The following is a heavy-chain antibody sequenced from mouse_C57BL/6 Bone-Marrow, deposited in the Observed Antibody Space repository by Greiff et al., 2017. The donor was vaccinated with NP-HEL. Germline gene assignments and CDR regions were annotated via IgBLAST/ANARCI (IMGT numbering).Heavy chain of an antibody. D-gene: IGHD2-12*01. V-gene: IGHV1-18*01. J-gene: IGHJ2*01. CDR1: GYTFTDDN. CDR3: ARSYSWNYFDY. CDR2: INPNNGGT. Sequence: EGQLQESGPELVKPGASVKIPGKASGYTFTDDNMDWVKQSNGKSLEWIGDINPNNGGTKYNQKFKGKATLTVDKSTSTAYMELRSLTSEDTAVYYCARSYSWNYFDYWGQGTTLTVSS.